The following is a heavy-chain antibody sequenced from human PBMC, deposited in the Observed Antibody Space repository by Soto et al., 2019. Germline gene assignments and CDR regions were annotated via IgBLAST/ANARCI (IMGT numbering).Heavy chain of an antibody. D-gene: IGHD3-3*01. J-gene: IGHJ4*02. CDR3: ARLHPTIFGVVIRYYFDY. CDR2: INHSGST. Sequence: NPSETLSLTCAVYGGSFSGYYWSWIRQPLGKGLEWIGEINHSGSTNYNPSLKSRVTISVDTSKNQFSLKLSSVTAADTAVYYCARLHPTIFGVVIRYYFDYWGQGTLVTVSS. CDR1: GGSFSGYY. V-gene: IGHV4-34*01.